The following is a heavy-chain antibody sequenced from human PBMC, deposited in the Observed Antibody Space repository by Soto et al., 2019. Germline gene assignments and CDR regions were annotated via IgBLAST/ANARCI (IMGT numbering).Heavy chain of an antibody. J-gene: IGHJ6*02. Sequence: GSVKVSCKASGYTFTSYGISWVRQAPGQGLEWMGWISAYNGNTNYAQKLQGRVTMTTDTSTSTAYMELRSLRSDDTAVYYCARDGVDTATGYYYGMDVWGQGTTVTVSS. V-gene: IGHV1-18*01. CDR2: ISAYNGNT. CDR1: GYTFTSYG. CDR3: ARDGVDTATGYYYGMDV. D-gene: IGHD5-18*01.